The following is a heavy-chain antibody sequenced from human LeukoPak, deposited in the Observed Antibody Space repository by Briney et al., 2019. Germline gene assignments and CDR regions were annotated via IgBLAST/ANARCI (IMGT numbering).Heavy chain of an antibody. J-gene: IGHJ4*02. CDR3: ASTIVVVPAASHYFDY. V-gene: IGHV1-69*13. CDR2: IIPIFGTS. D-gene: IGHD2-2*01. Sequence: ASVKVSCKASGGTFSSYAISWVRQAPGQGLDGMGGIIPIFGTSYYAQKFQRRVTITADESTSTAYMELSSLRSEDTAVYYCASTIVVVPAASHYFDYWGQGTLVTVSS. CDR1: GGTFSSYA.